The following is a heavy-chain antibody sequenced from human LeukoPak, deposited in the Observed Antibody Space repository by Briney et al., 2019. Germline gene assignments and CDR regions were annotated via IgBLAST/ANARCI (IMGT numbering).Heavy chain of an antibody. CDR1: GGSISSSSYY. V-gene: IGHV4-39*07. J-gene: IGHJ6*03. D-gene: IGHD2/OR15-2a*01. Sequence: SETLSLTCTVSGGSISSSSYYWGWIRQPPGKGLEWIGSIYYSGSTNYNPSLKSRVTISVDTSKNQFSLKLSSVTAADTAVYYCARLSYMDVWGKGTTVTVSS. CDR2: IYYSGST. CDR3: ARLSYMDV.